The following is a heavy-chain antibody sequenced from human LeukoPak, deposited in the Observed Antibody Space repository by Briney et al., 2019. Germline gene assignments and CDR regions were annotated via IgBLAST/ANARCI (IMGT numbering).Heavy chain of an antibody. CDR3: AKGGTTISYYYYYGMDV. CDR1: GFTFSDYY. Sequence: GGSLRLSCAASGFTFSDYYMSWIRQAPGKGLEWVSYISSSGSTIYYADSVKGRFTISRDNAKNSLYLQMNSLRAEDTAVYYCAKGGTTISYYYYYGMDVWGQGTTVTVSS. CDR2: ISSSGSTI. D-gene: IGHD1-7*01. V-gene: IGHV3-11*01. J-gene: IGHJ6*02.